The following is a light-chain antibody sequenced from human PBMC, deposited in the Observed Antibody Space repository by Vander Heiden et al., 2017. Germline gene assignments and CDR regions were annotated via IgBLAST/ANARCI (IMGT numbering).Light chain of an antibody. J-gene: IGKJ4*01. CDR1: QSISTY. V-gene: IGKV1-39*01. CDR2: AAS. CDR3: QQSYSTPLT. Sequence: DIQMTQSPSSLSASVGDRVTITCRASQSISTYLNWYQQKPGKAPKLLISAASSLQSGVPSRFSGSGSGTDFTLTISSLQPEDFATYYCQQSYSTPLTFGGGTKEEIK.